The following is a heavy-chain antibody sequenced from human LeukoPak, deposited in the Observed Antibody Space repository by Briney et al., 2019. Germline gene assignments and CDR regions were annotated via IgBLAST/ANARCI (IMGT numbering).Heavy chain of an antibody. CDR1: GGSFSGYY. CDR3: ARIGGYYYGRYYYYYGMDV. J-gene: IGHJ6*02. D-gene: IGHD3-22*01. V-gene: IGHV4-34*01. Sequence: SETLSLTCAVYGGSFSGYYWSWIRQPPGKWLEWIGEINHSGSTNYNPSLKSRVTISVDTSKNQFSLKLSSVTAADTAVYYCARIGGYYYGRYYYYYGMDVWGQGTTVTVSS. CDR2: INHSGST.